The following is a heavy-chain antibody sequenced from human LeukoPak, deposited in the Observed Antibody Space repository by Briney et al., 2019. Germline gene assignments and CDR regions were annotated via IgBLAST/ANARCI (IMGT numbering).Heavy chain of an antibody. V-gene: IGHV3-48*01. J-gene: IGHJ4*02. CDR3: ARDGGSYYEGYYFDY. CDR2: ISSSSSTI. CDR1: GFTFSSYS. Sequence: GGSLRLSCAASGFTFSSYSMNWVRQAPGKGPEWVSYISSSSSTIYYADSVKGRFTISRDNAKNSLYLQMNSLRAEDTAVYYCARDGGSYYEGYYFDYWGQGTLVTVSS. D-gene: IGHD1-26*01.